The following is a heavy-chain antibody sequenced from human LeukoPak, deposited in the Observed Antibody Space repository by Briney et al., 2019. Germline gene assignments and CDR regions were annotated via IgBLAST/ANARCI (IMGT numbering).Heavy chain of an antibody. CDR2: ISGSGSYT. D-gene: IGHD3-22*01. V-gene: IGHV3-23*01. J-gene: IGHJ4*02. CDR3: AKRRYDSSGHFDS. CDR1: GFTFSSYS. Sequence: GGSLRLSCAASGFTFSSYSMNWVRQAPGKGLEWVSAISGSGSYTDYADSVKGRFTISKDNSKNTLYMRMSSLRAEDTAVYYCAKRRYDSSGHFDSWGQGTPVTVSS.